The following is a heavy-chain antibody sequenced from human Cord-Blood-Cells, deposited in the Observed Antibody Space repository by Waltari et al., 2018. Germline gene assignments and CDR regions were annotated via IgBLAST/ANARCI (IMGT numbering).Heavy chain of an antibody. Sequence: QVQLVESGGGVVQPGRSLRLSCAASGFTFSSYGMHWVRQAPGKGLEWVAVIWYDGSNKYYADSVKGRFTISRDNSKNTLYLQMNSLRAEDTAVYYCARQAARSGNFDYWGQGTLVTVSS. D-gene: IGHD6-6*01. CDR3: ARQAARSGNFDY. CDR2: IWYDGSNK. J-gene: IGHJ4*02. V-gene: IGHV3-33*01. CDR1: GFTFSSYG.